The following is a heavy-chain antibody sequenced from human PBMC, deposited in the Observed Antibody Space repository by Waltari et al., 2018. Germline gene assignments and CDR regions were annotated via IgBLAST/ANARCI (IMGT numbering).Heavy chain of an antibody. CDR2: ISYDGSNK. Sequence: QVQLVESGGGVVQPGRSLRLSCAASGFTFSSYAMHWVRQAPGKGLEWVAVISYDGSNKYYADSVKGRFTISRDNSKNTLYLQMNSLRAEDTAVYYCATVTRLVDYWGQGTLVTVSS. J-gene: IGHJ4*02. CDR3: ATVTRLVDY. D-gene: IGHD4-4*01. CDR1: GFTFSSYA. V-gene: IGHV3-30-3*01.